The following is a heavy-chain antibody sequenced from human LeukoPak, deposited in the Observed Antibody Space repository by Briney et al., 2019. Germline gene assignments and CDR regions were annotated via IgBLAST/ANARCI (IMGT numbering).Heavy chain of an antibody. V-gene: IGHV1-69*01. Sequence: VRQAPGQGREWRGGIIAIFGTANYAQKFQGRVTITADESTSTAYMELSSLRSEDTAVYYCARGGGDCSSTSCRPLYYYYMDVWGKGTTVTISS. J-gene: IGHJ6*03. CDR2: IIAIFGTA. D-gene: IGHD2-2*01. CDR3: ARGGGDCSSTSCRPLYYYYMDV.